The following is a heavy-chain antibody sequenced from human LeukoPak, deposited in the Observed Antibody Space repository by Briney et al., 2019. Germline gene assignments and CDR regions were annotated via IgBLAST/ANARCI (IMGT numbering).Heavy chain of an antibody. CDR2: INPSGGST. CDR3: ARVSRRYGDYEGIDP. V-gene: IGHV1-46*01. D-gene: IGHD4-17*01. Sequence: ASVKVSCKASGYTFTSSYMHWVRQAPGQGLEWMGIINPSGGSTSYAQKFQGRVTMTRDTSTSTVYMELSSLRSEDTAVYYCARVSRRYGDYEGIDPWGQGTLVTVSS. CDR1: GYTFTSSY. J-gene: IGHJ5*02.